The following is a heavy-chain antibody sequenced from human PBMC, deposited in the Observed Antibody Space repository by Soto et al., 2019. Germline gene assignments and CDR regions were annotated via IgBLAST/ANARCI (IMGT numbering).Heavy chain of an antibody. J-gene: IGHJ2*01. CDR3: ARSTGTARPLDGQTLVRNYWYFDL. CDR1: GFTVSSNY. CDR2: IYSGGST. D-gene: IGHD3-10*01. V-gene: IGHV3-53*04. Sequence: EVQLVESGGGLVQPGGSLRLSCAASGFTVSSNYMSWVRQAPGKGLEWVSVIYSGGSTYYADSVKGRFTISRHNSKNTLYLQMNSLRAEDTAVYYCARSTGTARPLDGQTLVRNYWYFDLWGRGTLVTVSS.